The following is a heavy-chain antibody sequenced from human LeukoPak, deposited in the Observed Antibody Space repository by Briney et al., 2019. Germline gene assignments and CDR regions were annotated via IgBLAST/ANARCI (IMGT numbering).Heavy chain of an antibody. Sequence: PSETLSLTCTVSGGSVSSGSYYWSWIRQPPGEGLEWIGYISYNGRTNYNPSLKSRVTVSADTSTNQFSLKLSSVTAADTAVYYCARTSSGSYLGYWGRGTLVTVSS. CDR3: ARTSSGSYLGY. J-gene: IGHJ4*02. V-gene: IGHV4-61*01. D-gene: IGHD1-26*01. CDR2: ISYNGRT. CDR1: GGSVSSGSYY.